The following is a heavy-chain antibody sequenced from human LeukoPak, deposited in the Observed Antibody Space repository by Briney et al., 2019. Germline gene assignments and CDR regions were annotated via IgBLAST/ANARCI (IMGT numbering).Heavy chain of an antibody. D-gene: IGHD5/OR15-5a*01. CDR2: IYYSGST. CDR1: GGSISSGDYY. Sequence: SETLSLTCTVSGGSISSGDYYWSWIRQPPGKGLEWIGYIYYSGSTYYNPSLKSRVTISVDTSKNQFSLKLSSVTAADTAVYYCAREDGVYEFDYWGQGTLVTVSS. J-gene: IGHJ4*02. V-gene: IGHV4-30-4*01. CDR3: AREDGVYEFDY.